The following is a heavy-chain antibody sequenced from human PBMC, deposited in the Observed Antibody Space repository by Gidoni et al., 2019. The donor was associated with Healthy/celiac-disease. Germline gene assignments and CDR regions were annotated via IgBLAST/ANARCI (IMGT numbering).Heavy chain of an antibody. CDR3: ARDYYYGSGSYYNPHYYYGMDV. Sequence: QVQLQESGPGLVKPSQTLSLTCTVSGGSISSGDYYWSWIRQRPGKGLEWIGYIYYSGSTYYNPSLKSRVTISVDTSKNQFSLKLSSVTAADTAVYYCARDYYYGSGSYYNPHYYYGMDVWGQGTTVTVSS. CDR1: GGSISSGDYY. J-gene: IGHJ6*02. D-gene: IGHD3-10*01. V-gene: IGHV4-30-4*01. CDR2: IYYSGST.